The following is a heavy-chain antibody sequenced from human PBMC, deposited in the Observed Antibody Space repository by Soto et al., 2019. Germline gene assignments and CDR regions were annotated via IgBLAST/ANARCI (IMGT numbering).Heavy chain of an antibody. CDR2: INENGDST. D-gene: IGHD2-15*01. V-gene: IGHV3-23*01. J-gene: IGHJ4*02. CDR3: VKRNGGNCPWSS. Sequence: EVQLLESGGGLVQPGGSLRLSCAASGFTFNNIAMGWVRQAPGKGLKYVSSINENGDSTFYADSVKGRFTISRDNSKNTLHLQMNSLRADDTAVYYCVKRNGGNCPWSSWGQGTLVTVSS. CDR1: GFTFNNIA.